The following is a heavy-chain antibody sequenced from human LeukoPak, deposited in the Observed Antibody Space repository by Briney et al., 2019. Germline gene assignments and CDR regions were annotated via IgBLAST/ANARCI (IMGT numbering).Heavy chain of an antibody. CDR1: GFTFDDYT. CDR2: ITGNGDSV. J-gene: IGHJ4*02. Sequence: SLRLSCAASGFTFDDYTMHWVRQPPGKGLEWVSGITGNGDSVDYSDSVRGRFTISRDNAKNSLSLQMNSLRPEDTAFYYCAKANWGTPFDSWGQGTLVTVSS. V-gene: IGHV3-9*01. CDR3: AKANWGTPFDS. D-gene: IGHD7-27*01.